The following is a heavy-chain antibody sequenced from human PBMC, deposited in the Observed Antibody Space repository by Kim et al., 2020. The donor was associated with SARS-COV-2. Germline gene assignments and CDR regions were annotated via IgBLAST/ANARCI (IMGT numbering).Heavy chain of an antibody. D-gene: IGHD3-3*01. CDR2: ITGNGSST. CDR1: GVTFSDYC. V-gene: IGHV3-23*01. CDR3: ARFWSFDC. Sequence: GGSLRLSCAAYGVTFSDYCMTWIRQAPGKGLEWVSAITGNGSSTYYSDSVKGRFTIARDNNRSTLYLQMNSLRADDTAIYYGARFWSFDCWGQGTRVTV. J-gene: IGHJ4*02.